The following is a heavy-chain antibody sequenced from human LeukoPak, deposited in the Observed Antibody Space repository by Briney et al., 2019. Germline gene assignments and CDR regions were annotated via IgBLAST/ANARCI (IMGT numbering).Heavy chain of an antibody. D-gene: IGHD3-10*01. CDR2: ISYDGSNK. CDR1: GFTFSSYG. Sequence: GRSLRLSCAASGFTFSSYGMHWVRRAPGKGLEWVAVISYDGSNKYYADSVKGRFTISRDNSKNTLYLQMNSLRAEDTAVYYCARGRGNYYYGMDVWGQGTTVTVSS. V-gene: IGHV3-30*03. CDR3: ARGRGNYYYGMDV. J-gene: IGHJ6*02.